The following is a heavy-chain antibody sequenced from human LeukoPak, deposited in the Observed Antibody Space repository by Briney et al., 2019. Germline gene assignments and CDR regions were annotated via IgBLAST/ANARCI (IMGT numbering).Heavy chain of an antibody. CDR3: ARGAADCSSTSCYRFYYYYYMDV. J-gene: IGHJ6*03. CDR1: GFTFSSYS. CDR2: ISSSSSTI. V-gene: IGHV3-48*04. D-gene: IGHD2-2*01. Sequence: GGSLRLSCAASGFTFSSYSMNWVRQAPGKGLEWVSYISSSSSTIYYADSVKGRFTISRDNAKNSLYLQMNSLRAEDTAVYYCARGAADCSSTSCYRFYYYYYMDVWGKGTTVTVSS.